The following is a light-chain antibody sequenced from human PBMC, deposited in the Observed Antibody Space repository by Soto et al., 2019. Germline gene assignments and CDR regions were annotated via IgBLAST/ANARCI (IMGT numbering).Light chain of an antibody. CDR2: GAS. Sequence: TKYLGTLSLSPKEGATLSCRASRSVSSRYLAWYQLKLGQAPRLLIYGASSRATGIPDRFSGSGSGTDFTLTISSLEAEDFAIYYCQQRDNWPPTFGQGTRLEI. CDR3: QQRDNWPPT. V-gene: IGKV3D-20*02. CDR1: RSVSSRY. J-gene: IGKJ5*01.